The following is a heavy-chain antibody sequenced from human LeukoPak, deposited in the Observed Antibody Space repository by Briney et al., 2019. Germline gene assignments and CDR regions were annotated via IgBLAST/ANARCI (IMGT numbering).Heavy chain of an antibody. J-gene: IGHJ4*02. CDR1: GYTFTSYD. V-gene: IGHV1-8*01. D-gene: IGHD2/OR15-2a*01. Sequence: ASVKVSCKASGYTFTSYDINWVRQATGQGPEWMGWMNPNSGNTGYAQKFQGRVTMTRNTSISTAYMELSSLRSEDTAVYYCARRASRRAPGWYYVYWGQGTLVTVSS. CDR2: MNPNSGNT. CDR3: ARRASRRAPGWYYVY.